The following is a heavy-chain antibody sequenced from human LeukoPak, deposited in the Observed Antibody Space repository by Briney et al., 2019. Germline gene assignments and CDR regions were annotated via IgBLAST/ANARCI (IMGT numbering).Heavy chain of an antibody. Sequence: SETLSLTCTVSGGSISSSHYYWGWIRQPPGKGLEWIGSIYYSGSTYYSPSLKSRVTISVDTSQNQFSLKLSSVTAADTAVYYCARYLGVDNYYFDYWGQGTLVTVSS. J-gene: IGHJ4*02. V-gene: IGHV4-39*07. CDR1: GGSISSSHYY. CDR3: ARYLGVDNYYFDY. CDR2: IYYSGST. D-gene: IGHD1-1*01.